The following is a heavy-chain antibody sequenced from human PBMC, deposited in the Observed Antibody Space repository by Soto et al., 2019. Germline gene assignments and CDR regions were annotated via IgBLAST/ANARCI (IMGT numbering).Heavy chain of an antibody. Sequence: GASLKISCEGPGYSFTSSWIGWVRQIPRKGREWMGIIYPGDSDTRYSPSFQGQVTISADKSISTAYLQWSSLKASDTAMYYCASHSSSVGLDGLYYYGMDVWGQGTTVTVSS. CDR1: GYSFTSSW. J-gene: IGHJ6*02. D-gene: IGHD6-6*01. V-gene: IGHV5-51*01. CDR3: ASHSSSVGLDGLYYYGMDV. CDR2: IYPGDSDT.